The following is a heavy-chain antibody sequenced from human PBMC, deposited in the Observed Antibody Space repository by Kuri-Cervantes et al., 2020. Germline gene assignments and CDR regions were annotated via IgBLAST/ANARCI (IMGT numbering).Heavy chain of an antibody. CDR2: VWYDGSDK. V-gene: IGHV3-33*01. D-gene: IGHD6-19*01. CDR3: ARDRLRLVSDDAFDI. Sequence: GGSLRLSCAASGFTFSSYGIHWVRQAPGKGLEWVAVVWYDGSDKYYADSVKGRFTVSRDNSKNTLYVQMDSLRAEDTAVYYCARDRLRLVSDDAFDIWGQGTMVTVSS. J-gene: IGHJ3*02. CDR1: GFTFSSYG.